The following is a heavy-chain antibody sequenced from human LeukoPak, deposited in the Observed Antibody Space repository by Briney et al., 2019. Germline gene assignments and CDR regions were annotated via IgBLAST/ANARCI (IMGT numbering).Heavy chain of an antibody. V-gene: IGHV4-34*01. CDR1: GGSFSGYY. Sequence: SETLSLTCAVYGGSFSGYYWSWIRQPPGKGLEWIGEINHSGSTNYNPSLKSRVTISVDKSKNQFSLRLNSVTAADTAMYYCARSHDHLWGNYPDYWGQGTLVTVSS. J-gene: IGHJ4*02. CDR3: ARSHDHLWGNYPDY. CDR2: INHSGST. D-gene: IGHD3-16*02.